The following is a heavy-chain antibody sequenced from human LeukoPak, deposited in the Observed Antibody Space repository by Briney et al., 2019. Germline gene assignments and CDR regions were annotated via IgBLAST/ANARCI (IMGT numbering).Heavy chain of an antibody. CDR2: TYTSGST. D-gene: IGHD6-6*01. CDR3: ASTRQLSLDY. J-gene: IGHJ4*02. Sequence: SETLSLTCTVSGGSISSGSYYWSWIRQPAGKGLEWIGRTYTSGSTNYNPSLKSRVTISVDTSKNQFSLKLSSVTAADTAVYYCASTRQLSLDYWGQGTLVTVSS. V-gene: IGHV4-61*02. CDR1: GGSISSGSYY.